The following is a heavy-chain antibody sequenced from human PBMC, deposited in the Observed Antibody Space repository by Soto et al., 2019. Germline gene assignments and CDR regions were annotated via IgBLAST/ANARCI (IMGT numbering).Heavy chain of an antibody. CDR1: GYTFTSYY. V-gene: IGHV1-46*01. CDR2: INPSGGST. CDR3: ARDKDCTNGVCYIFDY. J-gene: IGHJ4*02. D-gene: IGHD2-8*01. Sequence: ASVKVSCKASGYTFTSYYMHWVRQAPGQGLEWMGIINPSGGSTSYAQKFQGRVTMTRDTSTSTVYMELSSLRSEDTAVYYCARDKDCTNGVCYIFDYWGQGTLVTVSS.